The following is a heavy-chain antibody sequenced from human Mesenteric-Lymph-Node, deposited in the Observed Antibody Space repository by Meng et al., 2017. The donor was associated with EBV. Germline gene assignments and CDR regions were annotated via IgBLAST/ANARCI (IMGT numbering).Heavy chain of an antibody. CDR1: GFSLTTNAVG. J-gene: IGHJ5*02. D-gene: IGHD6-13*01. Sequence: QITLKESGPTLVKPTQTLTLTCTFSGFSLTTNAVGVGWIRQAPGKALERLAVIYGDDDKRYSPSLKNRLTITKDTSKNQVVLTMTNMDPVDTATYFCAHTTYSISCFEPWDPGTLVTVAS. V-gene: IGHV2-5*02. CDR3: AHTTYSISCFEP. CDR2: IYGDDDK.